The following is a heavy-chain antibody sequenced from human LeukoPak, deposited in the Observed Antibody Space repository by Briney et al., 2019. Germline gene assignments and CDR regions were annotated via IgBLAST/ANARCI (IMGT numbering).Heavy chain of an antibody. J-gene: IGHJ3*02. CDR1: GYTLTGYY. Sequence: WASVKVSCKASGYTLTGYYMHWVRQAPGQGLEWMGWINPNSGGTNYTQKFQGRVTMTRDTSISTAYMELSRLRSDDTAVYYCARPRMVRGVNDAFDIWGQGTMVTVSS. D-gene: IGHD3-10*01. CDR3: ARPRMVRGVNDAFDI. V-gene: IGHV1-2*02. CDR2: INPNSGGT.